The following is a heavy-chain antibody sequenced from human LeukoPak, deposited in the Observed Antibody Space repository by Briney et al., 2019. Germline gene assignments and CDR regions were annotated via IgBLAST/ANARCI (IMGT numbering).Heavy chain of an antibody. CDR3: AKGRVPLGATDAFDI. CDR1: GFTFDDYA. CDR2: ISWNSGSI. J-gene: IGHJ3*02. V-gene: IGHV3-9*01. D-gene: IGHD1-26*01. Sequence: PGGSLRLSCAASGFTFDDYAMHWVRQAPGKGLEWVSGISWNSGSIGYADSVKGRFTISRDNAKNSLYLQMNSLRAEDTALYYCAKGRVPLGATDAFDIWGQGTMVTVSS.